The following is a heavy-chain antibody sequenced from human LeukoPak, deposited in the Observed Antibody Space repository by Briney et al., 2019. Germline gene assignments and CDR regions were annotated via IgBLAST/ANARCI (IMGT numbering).Heavy chain of an antibody. CDR3: ARVSYSDAFDI. CDR2: SYYSGST. CDR1: GDSINSFY. V-gene: IGHV4-59*01. D-gene: IGHD1-26*01. Sequence: SETLSLTCTVSGDSINSFYWSWIRQPPGKELEWIGYSYYSGSTNYNPSLKSRVTISVDRSKNQFSLKLTSVTTADTAVYYCARVSYSDAFDIWGQGTMVTVSS. J-gene: IGHJ3*02.